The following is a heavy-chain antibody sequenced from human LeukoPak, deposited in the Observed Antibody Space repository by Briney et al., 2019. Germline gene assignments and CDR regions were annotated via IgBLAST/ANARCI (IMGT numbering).Heavy chain of an antibody. CDR3: AKQLGYCSDGSCYFPY. Sequence: GGSLRLSCAASGFTFSSSAMSWVRQAPGKGLEWVSAISNNGGYTYYADSVQGRFTISRDNSKSTLCLQMNSLRAEDTAVYYCAKQLGYCSDGSCYFPYWGQGTLVTVSS. V-gene: IGHV3-23*01. CDR2: ISNNGGYT. CDR1: GFTFSSSA. D-gene: IGHD2-15*01. J-gene: IGHJ4*02.